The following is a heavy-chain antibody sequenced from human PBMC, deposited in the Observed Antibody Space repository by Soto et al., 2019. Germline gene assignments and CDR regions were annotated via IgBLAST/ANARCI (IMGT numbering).Heavy chain of an antibody. CDR3: ARDYVNSSSWYYFDY. D-gene: IGHD6-13*01. V-gene: IGHV4-39*07. CDR2: IYYSGST. CDR1: CGSISSSSYY. J-gene: IGHJ4*02. Sequence: SETLSLTCTVSCGSISSSSYYWGWIRQPPGKGLEWIGSIYYSGSTYYNPSLKSRVTISVDTSKNQFSLKLSSVTAADTAVYYCARDYVNSSSWYYFDYWGQGTLVTVSS.